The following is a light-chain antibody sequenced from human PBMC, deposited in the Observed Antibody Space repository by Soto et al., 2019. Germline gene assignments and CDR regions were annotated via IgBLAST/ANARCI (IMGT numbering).Light chain of an antibody. V-gene: IGLV3-21*02. J-gene: IGLJ1*01. CDR2: DGS. CDR1: NIGSKT. Sequence: SYELTQPPSLSVAPGQTARIPCGGNNIGSKTVHWYQQKPGKAPVLAVYDGSYRPSGISERFSGSNSGNTATLTISRVEAGDEADYYCQVWDPSTDHPYVFGTGTKVTVL. CDR3: QVWDPSTDHPYV.